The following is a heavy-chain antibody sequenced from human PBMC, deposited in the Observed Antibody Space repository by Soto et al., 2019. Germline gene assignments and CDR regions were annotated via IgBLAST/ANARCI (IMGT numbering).Heavy chain of an antibody. Sequence: AEALCLNCAVYGGSFSVYYWSWIRQPPGKGLDRIGEINHSGSTNYNPSLKSRVTISVDTSKNQFSLKLSSVTAADTAVYYCARGLGGVTAAGTSSVDFDYWGQGTLFTVSS. D-gene: IGHD6-13*01. V-gene: IGHV4-34*01. J-gene: IGHJ4*02. CDR1: GGSFSVYY. CDR3: ARGLGGVTAAGTSSVDFDY. CDR2: INHSGST.